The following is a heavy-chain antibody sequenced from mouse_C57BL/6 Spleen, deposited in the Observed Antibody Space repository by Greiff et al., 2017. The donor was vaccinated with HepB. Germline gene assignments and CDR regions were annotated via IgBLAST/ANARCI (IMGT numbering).Heavy chain of an antibody. CDR1: GYTFTSYW. CDR2: IDPSDSYT. V-gene: IGHV1-69*01. CDR3: ARPHYYRIAMDY. D-gene: IGHD1-1*01. J-gene: IGHJ4*01. Sequence: VQLQQPGAELVMPGASVKLSCKASGYTFTSYWMHWVKQRPGQGLEWIGEIDPSDSYTNYNQKFKGKSTLTVDKSSSTAYMQLSSLTSEDSAVYYCARPHYYRIAMDYWGQGTSVTVSS.